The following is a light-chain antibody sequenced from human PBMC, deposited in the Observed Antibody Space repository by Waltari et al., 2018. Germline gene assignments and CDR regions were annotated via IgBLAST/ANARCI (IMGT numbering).Light chain of an antibody. CDR2: KAS. J-gene: IGKJ4*01. CDR1: QSISSW. Sequence: DIQMTQSPSTLSASVGDRVTITCRTSQSISSWLAWYQQKPGKAPKLLIYKASSLERDVPSRCSGSGSGTEFTLTISSLQHDDFATFYCQHYSSYPPTFGGGTKVEIK. V-gene: IGKV1-5*03. CDR3: QHYSSYPPT.